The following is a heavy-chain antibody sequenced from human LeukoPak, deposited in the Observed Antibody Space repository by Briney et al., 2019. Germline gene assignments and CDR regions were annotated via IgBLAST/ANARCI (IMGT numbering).Heavy chain of an antibody. CDR3: AKALRVFDAFDI. D-gene: IGHD3-10*01. CDR1: GFTFSSYA. V-gene: IGHV3-23*01. Sequence: GGSLRLSCGASGFTFSSYAMSWVRQAPGKGLEWVSAISGSGGSTYYADSVKGRFTISRDNSKNTLYLQMNSLRAEDTAVYYCAKALRVFDAFDIWGQGTMVTVSS. J-gene: IGHJ3*02. CDR2: ISGSGGST.